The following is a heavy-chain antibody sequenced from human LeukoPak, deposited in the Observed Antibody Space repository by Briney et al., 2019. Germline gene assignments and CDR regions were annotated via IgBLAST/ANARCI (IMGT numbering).Heavy chain of an antibody. CDR1: GYTFTGYY. Sequence: ASVKLSCKASGYTFTGYYMHWVRQAPGQGLEWMGWINPNSGGTNYAQKFQGRVTMTRDTSISTAYMELSRLRSDDTAVYYCARVAVIITDSSDYWGQGTLVTVSS. CDR3: ARVAVIITDSSDY. V-gene: IGHV1-2*02. J-gene: IGHJ4*02. D-gene: IGHD3-10*01. CDR2: INPNSGGT.